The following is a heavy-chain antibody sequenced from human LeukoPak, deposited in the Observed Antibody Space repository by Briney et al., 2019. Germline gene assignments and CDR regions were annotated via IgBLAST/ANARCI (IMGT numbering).Heavy chain of an antibody. J-gene: IGHJ5*02. CDR2: INPNSGGT. CDR3: ARGLGLQGPNWFDP. Sequence: ASVKVSCKASGYTFTGYYMHWVRQAPGQGLEWIGWINPNSGGTNYAQKFQGWVTMTRDTSISTAYMELSRLRSDDTAVYYCARGLGLQGPNWFDPWGQGTLVTVSS. V-gene: IGHV1-2*04. CDR1: GYTFTGYY. D-gene: IGHD4-11*01.